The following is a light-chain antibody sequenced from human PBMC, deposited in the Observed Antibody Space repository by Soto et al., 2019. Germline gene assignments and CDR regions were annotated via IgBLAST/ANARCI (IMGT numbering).Light chain of an antibody. CDR2: DAS. CDR3: QQRSNWPPT. J-gene: IGKJ1*01. Sequence: EIVLTQSPATLSLSPGERATLSCRASQSVSSYLAWYQQKPGQAPRLLIYDASNRATGIPARFSGSGAGTDFTLTISSLGPEDCVFYYCQQRSNWPPTFGQGTKGEF. CDR1: QSVSSY. V-gene: IGKV3-11*01.